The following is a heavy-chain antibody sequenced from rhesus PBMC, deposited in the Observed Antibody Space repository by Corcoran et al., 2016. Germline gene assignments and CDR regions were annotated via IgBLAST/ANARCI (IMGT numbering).Heavy chain of an antibody. J-gene: IGHJ4*01. V-gene: IGHV4-76*01. D-gene: IGHD6-13*01. Sequence: QVQLQESRPGLVKPSETLSLTCAGSGSSSSGAYDWTWIRQPPGKGLEWIGYVYGGSGSTIYNPSLENRVSISKDTSKNQFSLRLSSVTAADTAVYYCVRDTSWPDQIFDYWGQGVLVTVSS. CDR3: VRDTSWPDQIFDY. CDR1: GSSSSGAYD. CDR2: VYGGSGST.